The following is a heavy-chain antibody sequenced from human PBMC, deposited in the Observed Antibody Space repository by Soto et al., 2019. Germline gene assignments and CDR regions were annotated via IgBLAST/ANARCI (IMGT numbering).Heavy chain of an antibody. D-gene: IGHD2-2*01. Sequence: SQTLSLTCAISRDSVSSNSAAWNWIRQSPSRGLEWLGRTYYRSKWYNDYAVSVKSRITINPDTSKNQFSLQLNSVTPEDTAVYYCARGGCSSTSCYPLYGMDVWGQGTTVTVSS. CDR3: ARGGCSSTSCYPLYGMDV. V-gene: IGHV6-1*01. CDR1: RDSVSSNSAA. J-gene: IGHJ6*02. CDR2: TYYRSKWYN.